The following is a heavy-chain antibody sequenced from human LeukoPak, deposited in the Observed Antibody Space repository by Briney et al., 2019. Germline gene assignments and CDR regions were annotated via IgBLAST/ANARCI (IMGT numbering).Heavy chain of an antibody. V-gene: IGHV3-23*01. CDR3: AKGRGGSCYSGLDS. CDR2: ICGGGDTT. CDR1: GFTFSIYA. J-gene: IGHJ4*02. D-gene: IGHD2-15*01. Sequence: RTGGSLRLSCAASGFTFSIYAMSWVRLAPGKGLEWVSSICGGGDTTYYADSVKGRFTISRDTSKNTLYLQMDGLRAEDMATYYCAKGRGGSCYSGLDSWGQGTLVTVSS.